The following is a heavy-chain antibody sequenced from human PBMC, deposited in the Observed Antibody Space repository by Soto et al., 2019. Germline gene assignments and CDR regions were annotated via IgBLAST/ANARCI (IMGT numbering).Heavy chain of an antibody. CDR2: ISYDGSNK. CDR1: GFTFSSYA. J-gene: IGHJ6*02. V-gene: IGHV3-30-3*01. CDR3: VRDRTYYYDSRGPNSFYYGMDV. Sequence: QVQLVESGGGVVQPGRSLRLSCAASGFTFSSYAMHWVRQAPGKGLEWVAVISYDGSNKYYADSVKGRFTISRDNSKNTLYLKMNSLRAEDTAVYYCVRDRTYYYDSRGPNSFYYGMDVWGQGTTVTVSS. D-gene: IGHD3-22*01.